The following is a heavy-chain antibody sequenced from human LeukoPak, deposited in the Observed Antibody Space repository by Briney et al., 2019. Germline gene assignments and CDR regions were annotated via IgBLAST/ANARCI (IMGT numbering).Heavy chain of an antibody. D-gene: IGHD6-13*01. CDR3: AKGGSSLPYYFDY. J-gene: IGHJ4*02. Sequence: GGSLRLSCAASGFTFSSYAMSWVRQAPGKGLEWVSAISGSGGSTYYADSVMGRFTISRDNSKNTLYLQMNSLRAEDTAVYYCAKGGSSLPYYFDYWGQGTLVTVSS. V-gene: IGHV3-23*01. CDR2: ISGSGGST. CDR1: GFTFSSYA.